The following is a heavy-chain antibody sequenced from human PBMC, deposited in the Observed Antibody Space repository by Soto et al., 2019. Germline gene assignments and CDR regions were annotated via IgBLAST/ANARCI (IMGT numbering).Heavy chain of an antibody. V-gene: IGHV1-24*01. Sequence: QVQLVQSGAEVKKPGASVKVSCKVSGYTLTELSMHWVRQAPGKGLEWMGGFDPEDGETIYAQKFQGRVHMTEDTSTKTAYMELSSLRSEDTAVYYCATGKASSWHYYGAKGDFDYWGQGTLVTVSS. J-gene: IGHJ4*02. CDR2: FDPEDGET. CDR1: GYTLTELS. CDR3: ATGKASSWHYYGAKGDFDY. D-gene: IGHD6-13*01.